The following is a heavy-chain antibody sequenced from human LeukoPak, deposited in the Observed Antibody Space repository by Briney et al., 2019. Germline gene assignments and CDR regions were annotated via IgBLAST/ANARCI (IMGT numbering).Heavy chain of an antibody. CDR1: GYSFTGYY. D-gene: IGHD3-3*01. Sequence: GASVKVSCKASGYSFTGYYLHWVRQAPGQGLEWMGWINPNNGGTKYAQKLQGRVSMTRDTSINTAYVEVNRLRPDDTAVYFCTRDYDTIFGVVLPFDYWGQGTLVTVSS. CDR2: INPNNGGT. CDR3: TRDYDTIFGVVLPFDY. V-gene: IGHV1-2*02. J-gene: IGHJ4*02.